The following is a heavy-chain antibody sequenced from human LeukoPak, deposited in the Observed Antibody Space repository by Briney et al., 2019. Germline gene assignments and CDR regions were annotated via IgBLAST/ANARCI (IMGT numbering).Heavy chain of an antibody. D-gene: IGHD6-13*01. V-gene: IGHV4-59*01. Sequence: SETLSLTCTVSGGSISSYYWSWIRQPPGKGLEWIGYIYYSGSTSYNPSLKSRVTISVDTSKKQFSLKLRSVTAADTAVYYCARVTGYRIEDYFDYWGQGTLVTVSS. CDR1: GGSISSYY. J-gene: IGHJ4*02. CDR3: ARVTGYRIEDYFDY. CDR2: IYYSGST.